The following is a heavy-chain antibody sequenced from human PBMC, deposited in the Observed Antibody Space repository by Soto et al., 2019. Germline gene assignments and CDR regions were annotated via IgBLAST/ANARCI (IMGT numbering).Heavy chain of an antibody. CDR3: ARRRMVYASNWFDP. D-gene: IGHD2-8*01. V-gene: IGHV4-39*01. Sequence: QLQLQESGPGLVKPSETLSLTCTVSGGSISSSSYYWGWIRQPPGKGLEWIGSIYYSGSTYYNPSLKSRVTISVDTSKNQFSLKLSSVTAADTAVYYCARRRMVYASNWFDPWGQGTLVTVSS. J-gene: IGHJ5*02. CDR1: GGSISSSSYY. CDR2: IYYSGST.